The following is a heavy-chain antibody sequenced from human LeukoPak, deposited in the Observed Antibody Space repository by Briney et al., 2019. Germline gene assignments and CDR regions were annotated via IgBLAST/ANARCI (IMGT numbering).Heavy chain of an antibody. D-gene: IGHD6-13*01. CDR3: ARAGRIAAAPDPDY. CDR2: ISAYNGNT. CDR1: GYTFTSYD. Sequence: ASVKVSCKASGYTFTSYDISWVRQAPGQGLEWMGWISAYNGNTNYAQKLQGRVTMTTDTSTSTAYMELRSLRSDDTAVYYCARAGRIAAAPDPDYWGQGTLVTVSS. J-gene: IGHJ4*02. V-gene: IGHV1-18*01.